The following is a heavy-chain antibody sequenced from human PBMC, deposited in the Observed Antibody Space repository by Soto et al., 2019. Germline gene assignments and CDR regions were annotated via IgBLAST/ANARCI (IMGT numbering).Heavy chain of an antibody. V-gene: IGHV1-18*01. J-gene: IGHJ5*02. CDR2: ISGFNDET. D-gene: IGHD3-10*01. Sequence: VASVKVSCKASGYTFTSYGISWVRQAPGQGLEWMGWISGFNDETNHAQKLQGRVTMTKDTSTSTAYMELRSLKSDDTAVYYCARSGSYYPARNWFGPWGQGTLVTVSS. CDR3: ARSGSYYPARNWFGP. CDR1: GYTFTSYG.